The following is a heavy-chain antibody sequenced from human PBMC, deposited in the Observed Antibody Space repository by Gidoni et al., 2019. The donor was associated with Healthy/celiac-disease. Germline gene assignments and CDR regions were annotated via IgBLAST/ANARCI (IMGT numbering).Heavy chain of an antibody. Sequence: QVQLVQSGAEVKKPGSSVKVSCKASGGTFSSYAISWVGQAPGQGLEWMGGIIPIFGTANYAQKFQGRVTITADESTSTAYMELSSLRSEDTAVYYCAANPFGVVIIRGGYYYYGMDVWGQGTTVTVSS. CDR3: AANPFGVVIIRGGYYYYGMDV. J-gene: IGHJ6*02. V-gene: IGHV1-69*01. CDR1: GGTFSSYA. CDR2: IIPIFGTA. D-gene: IGHD3-3*01.